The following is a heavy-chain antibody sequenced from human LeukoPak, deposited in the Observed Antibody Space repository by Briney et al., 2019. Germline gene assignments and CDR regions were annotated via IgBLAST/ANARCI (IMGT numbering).Heavy chain of an antibody. CDR2: ISSSSYI. CDR1: GFTFSSYS. CDR3: AKTGFDSSGHDAFDI. D-gene: IGHD6-19*01. J-gene: IGHJ3*02. Sequence: PGGSLRLSCAASGFTFSSYSMNWVRQAPGKGLEWVSSISSSSYIYYADSVKGRFTISRDNAKNSLYLQMNSLRAEDTAVYYCAKTGFDSSGHDAFDIWGQGTMVTVSS. V-gene: IGHV3-21*01.